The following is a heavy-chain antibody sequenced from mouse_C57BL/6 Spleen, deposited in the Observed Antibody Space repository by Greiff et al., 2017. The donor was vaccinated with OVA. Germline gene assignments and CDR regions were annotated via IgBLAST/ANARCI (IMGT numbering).Heavy chain of an antibody. V-gene: IGHV1-69*01. D-gene: IGHD3-2*02. CDR3: ARGGAAQAPLDY. CDR2: IDPSDSYT. J-gene: IGHJ2*01. Sequence: VQLQQPGAELVMPGASVKLSCKASGYTFTSYWMHWVKQRPGQGLEWIGEIDPSDSYTNYNQKFKGKSTLTVDKSSSTAYMQLSSLTSEDSAVYYCARGGAAQAPLDYWGQGTTLTVSS. CDR1: GYTFTSYW.